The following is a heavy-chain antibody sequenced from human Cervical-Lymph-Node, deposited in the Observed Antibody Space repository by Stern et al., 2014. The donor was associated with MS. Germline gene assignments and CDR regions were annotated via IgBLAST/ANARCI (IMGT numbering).Heavy chain of an antibody. V-gene: IGHV7-4-1*02. CDR2: FNTNTGLP. CDR1: DYTISNFA. J-gene: IGHJ4*02. D-gene: IGHD6-19*01. CDR3: ASLIPVSGLTIPF. Sequence: QVQLVQSGSELKKPGTSVKISCKASDYTISNFAVNWVRQAPGQGLEWMGWFNTNTGLPTYAQDFTGRFLFSFDTSVSTAFLQISSLKAEDTAVYYCASLIPVSGLTIPFWGQGALVTVSS.